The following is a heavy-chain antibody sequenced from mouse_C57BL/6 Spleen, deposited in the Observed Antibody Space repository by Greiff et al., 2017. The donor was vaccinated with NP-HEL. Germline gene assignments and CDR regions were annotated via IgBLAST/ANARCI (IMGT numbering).Heavy chain of an antibody. V-gene: IGHV5-17*01. CDR1: GFTFSDYG. CDR2: ISSGSSTI. J-gene: IGHJ2*01. Sequence: EVQLVESGGGLVKPGGSLKLSCAASGFTFSDYGMHWVRQAPEKGLEWVAYISSGSSTIYYADTVKGRFTISRDNAKNTLFLQMTSLRSEDTAMYYCARSHYYGSSYPDYWGQGTTLTVSS. D-gene: IGHD1-1*01. CDR3: ARSHYYGSSYPDY.